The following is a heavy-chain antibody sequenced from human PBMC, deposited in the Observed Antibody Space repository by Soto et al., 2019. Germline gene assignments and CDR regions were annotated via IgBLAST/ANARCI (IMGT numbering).Heavy chain of an antibody. CDR2: IDPSDSYT. CDR1: GYSFTSYW. D-gene: IGHD2-2*01. V-gene: IGHV5-10-1*01. CDR3: ARHFGYCSSTSCPTKYYYYGLDV. Sequence: PGESLKISCKGSGYSFTSYWISWVRQMPGKGLEWMGRIDPSDSYTNYSPSFQGHVTISADKSISTAYLQWSSLKASDTAMYYCARHFGYCSSTSCPTKYYYYGLDVWGQGTTVTVSS. J-gene: IGHJ6*02.